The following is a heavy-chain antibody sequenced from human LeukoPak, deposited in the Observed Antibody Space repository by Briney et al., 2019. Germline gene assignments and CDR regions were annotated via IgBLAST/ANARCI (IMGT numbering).Heavy chain of an antibody. V-gene: IGHV3-48*03. CDR2: ISSSGSTI. Sequence: WGSLRLSCAASGFTFSSYEMNWVRQAPGKGLEWVSYISSSGSTIYYADSVKGRFTISRDNAKNSLYLQMNSLRAEDTAVYYCAGSMVRGVIRDYWGQGTLVTVSS. J-gene: IGHJ4*02. D-gene: IGHD3-10*01. CDR1: GFTFSSYE. CDR3: AGSMVRGVIRDY.